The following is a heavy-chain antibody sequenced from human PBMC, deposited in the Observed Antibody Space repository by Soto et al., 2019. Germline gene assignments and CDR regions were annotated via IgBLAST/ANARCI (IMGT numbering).Heavy chain of an antibody. CDR1: GYTFTSYG. CDR2: ISAYNGNT. D-gene: IGHD3-9*01. J-gene: IGHJ5*02. CDR3: ARVGYYDILTGYWYNWFDP. V-gene: IGHV1-18*01. Sequence: ASVKVSCKASGYTFTSYGISWVRQAPGQGLEWMGWISAYNGNTNYAQKLQGRVTMTTDTSTSTAYMELRSLSSDDTAVYYFARVGYYDILTGYWYNWFDPWGQGTLVTVSS.